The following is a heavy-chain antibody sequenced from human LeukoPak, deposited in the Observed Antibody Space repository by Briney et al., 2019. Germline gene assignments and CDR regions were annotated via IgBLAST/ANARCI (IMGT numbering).Heavy chain of an antibody. J-gene: IGHJ4*02. Sequence: PAGSLRLSCAASGFTFSKYGMYWVRQAPGKGLEWVAFIRNDGRNKYYTDSVKGRFTISRDNSKNTLYLQMNSLRAEDTAVYYCAKDLNYGDLLDYWGQGTLVTVSS. CDR3: AKDLNYGDLLDY. V-gene: IGHV3-30*02. CDR2: IRNDGRNK. CDR1: GFTFSKYG. D-gene: IGHD4-17*01.